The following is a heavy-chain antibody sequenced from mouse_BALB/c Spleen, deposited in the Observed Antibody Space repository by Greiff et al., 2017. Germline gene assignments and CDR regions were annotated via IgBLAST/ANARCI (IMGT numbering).Heavy chain of an antibody. Sequence: EVQRVESGGGLVKPGGSLKLSCAASGFTFSSYAMSWVRQTPEKRLEWVATISSGGSYTYYPDSVKGRFTISRDNAKNTLYLQMSSLRSEDTAMYYCARQEDGNPRDAMDYWGQGTSVTVSS. CDR2: ISSGGSYT. CDR3: ARQEDGNPRDAMDY. J-gene: IGHJ4*01. CDR1: GFTFSSYA. D-gene: IGHD2-1*01. V-gene: IGHV5-9-3*01.